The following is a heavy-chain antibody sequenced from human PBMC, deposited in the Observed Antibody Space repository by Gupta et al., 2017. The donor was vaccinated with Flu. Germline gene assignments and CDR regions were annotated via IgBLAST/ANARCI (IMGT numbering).Heavy chain of an antibody. CDR2: ITSKSDGETT. D-gene: IGHD3-22*01. Sequence: EVQLVESGGGLVKPGESLRLSCAASGLPFTNAWMTWVRQAPGRGPEWVGHITSKSDGETTDYAAPVKDRFTISRDDSKNLVYLQMNNLKIEDTAVYYCATPPGFYDTAPLDYWGQGTLVTVSS. CDR1: GLPFTNAW. J-gene: IGHJ4*02. V-gene: IGHV3-15*01. CDR3: ATPPGFYDTAPLDY.